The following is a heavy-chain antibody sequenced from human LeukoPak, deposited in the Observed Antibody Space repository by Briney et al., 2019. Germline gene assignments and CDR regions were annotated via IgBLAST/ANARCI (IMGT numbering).Heavy chain of an antibody. J-gene: IGHJ5*02. D-gene: IGHD3-16*01. CDR1: GFTFSSYE. CDR3: ARGASGIGGVRFDP. V-gene: IGHV3-48*03. Sequence: GGSLRLSCAASGFTFSSYEMNWVRQAPGKGLEWVSYISTSGFTIYYADSVKGRFTISRDNAKNSLYLQMNSLRAEDTAVYYCARGASGIGGVRFDPWGQGTLVTVSS. CDR2: ISTSGFTI.